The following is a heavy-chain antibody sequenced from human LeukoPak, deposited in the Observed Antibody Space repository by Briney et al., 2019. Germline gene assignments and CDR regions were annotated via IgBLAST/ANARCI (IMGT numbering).Heavy chain of an antibody. D-gene: IGHD3-22*01. CDR3: ARDFSPYDGSGYSGY. CDR1: GFTFSSYA. V-gene: IGHV3-30-3*01. J-gene: IGHJ4*02. Sequence: PGGSLRLSCAASGFTFSSYAMHWVRQAPGKGLEWVAVISYDGSNKYYADSVKGRFTISRDNSKNTLYLQMNSLRAEDTAVYYCARDFSPYDGSGYSGYWGQGTLVTVSS. CDR2: ISYDGSNK.